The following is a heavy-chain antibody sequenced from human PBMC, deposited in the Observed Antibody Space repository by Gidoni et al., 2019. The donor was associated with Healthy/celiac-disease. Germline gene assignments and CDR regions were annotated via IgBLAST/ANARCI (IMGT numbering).Heavy chain of an antibody. Sequence: QVQLVQSGAEVKKPGSSVKVSCKASGGTFSSYAISWVRQAPGQGLEWMGGIIPIFGTANYAQKFQGRVTITADESTSTAYMELSSLRSEDTAVYYCARDIYCSGGSCYYYGMDVWGQGTTVTVSS. J-gene: IGHJ6*02. CDR3: ARDIYCSGGSCYYYGMDV. CDR1: GGTFSSYA. CDR2: IIPIFGTA. D-gene: IGHD2-15*01. V-gene: IGHV1-69*01.